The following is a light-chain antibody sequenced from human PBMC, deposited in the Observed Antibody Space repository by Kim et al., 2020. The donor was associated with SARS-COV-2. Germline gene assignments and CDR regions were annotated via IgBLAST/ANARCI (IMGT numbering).Light chain of an antibody. CDR3: QQFNSYPRT. CDR2: AAS. V-gene: IGKV1-9*01. CDR1: QGIRNA. Sequence: DIQLTQSPSFLSASVGDRVTITCRASQGIRNALAWYQQRPGKAPTLLIYAASTLRSGVPSRFSGSGSGAEFSLTISSLQAEDFATYYCQQFNSYPRTFGQGTRLEIK. J-gene: IGKJ5*01.